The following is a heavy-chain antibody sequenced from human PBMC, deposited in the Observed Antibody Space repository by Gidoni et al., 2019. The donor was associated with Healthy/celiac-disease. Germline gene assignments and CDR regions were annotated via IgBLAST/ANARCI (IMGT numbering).Heavy chain of an antibody. CDR2: INAGNGNT. J-gene: IGHJ3*02. V-gene: IGHV1-3*01. CDR3: ARVPLGNWNYVVGAFDI. D-gene: IGHD1-7*01. Sequence: QVQLVQSGAEVKKPGASVKVSCKASGYTFTSYAMHWVRQAPGRRLEWMGWINAGNGNTKYSQKFQGRVTITRDTSASTAYMELSSLRSEDTAVYYCARVPLGNWNYVVGAFDIWGQGTMVTVSS. CDR1: GYTFTSYA.